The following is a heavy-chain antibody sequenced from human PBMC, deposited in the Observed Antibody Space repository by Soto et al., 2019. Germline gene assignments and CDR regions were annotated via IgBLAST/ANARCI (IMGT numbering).Heavy chain of an antibody. CDR1: GGTFSSYA. D-gene: IGHD4-17*01. V-gene: IGHV1-69*13. CDR2: IIPIFGTA. J-gene: IGHJ6*02. Sequence: SVKVSCKASGGTFSSYAISWVRQAPGQGLEWMGGIIPIFGTANYAQKFQGRVTITADESTSTAYMELSSLRSEDTAVYYCAGDDYGDYYYYGMDVWGQGTTVTVSS. CDR3: AGDDYGDYYYYGMDV.